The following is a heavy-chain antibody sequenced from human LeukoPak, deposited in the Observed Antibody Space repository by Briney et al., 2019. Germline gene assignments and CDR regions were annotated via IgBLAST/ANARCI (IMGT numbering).Heavy chain of an antibody. J-gene: IGHJ4*02. Sequence: SETLSLTCAVYGGSFSGYYWSWIRQPPGKGLEWIGEINHSGSTNYNPSLKSRVTISVDTSKNQFSLKLSSVTAADTAVYYCAREHDYVWGSYRFRRIYYFDYWGQGTLVTVSS. CDR3: AREHDYVWGSYRFRRIYYFDY. CDR1: GGSFSGYY. CDR2: INHSGST. D-gene: IGHD3-16*02. V-gene: IGHV4-34*01.